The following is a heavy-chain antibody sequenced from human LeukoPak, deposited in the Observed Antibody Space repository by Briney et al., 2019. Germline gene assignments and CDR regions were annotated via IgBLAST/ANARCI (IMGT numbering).Heavy chain of an antibody. V-gene: IGHV3-23*01. CDR3: AKIPIPAAVYYFDY. CDR1: GFTFSSNA. Sequence: GGTLRLSCAACGFTFSSNAMRWVRQAPGKGLEWVSVISGSGGSTYYADSVKGRFTISRDNCKNTLYLQMNSLRAEDTAVYYCAKIPIPAAVYYFDYWGQGTLVTVSS. CDR2: ISGSGGST. J-gene: IGHJ4*02. D-gene: IGHD2-2*01.